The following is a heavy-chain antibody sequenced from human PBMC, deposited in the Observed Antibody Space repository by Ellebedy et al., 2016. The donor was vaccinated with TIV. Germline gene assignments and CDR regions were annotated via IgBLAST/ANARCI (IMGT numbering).Heavy chain of an antibody. CDR2: ITGSGVST. Sequence: PGGSLRLSCAASGFTFSDYAMNWVRQAPGKGLEWVSLITGSGVSTYYADSVKGQFTISRDNSKNTLYLQMNSLRAEDTAVYYCAKSLTVYAIRFDYWGQGTLVIVSS. V-gene: IGHV3-23*01. J-gene: IGHJ4*02. D-gene: IGHD2-8*01. CDR3: AKSLTVYAIRFDY. CDR1: GFTFSDYA.